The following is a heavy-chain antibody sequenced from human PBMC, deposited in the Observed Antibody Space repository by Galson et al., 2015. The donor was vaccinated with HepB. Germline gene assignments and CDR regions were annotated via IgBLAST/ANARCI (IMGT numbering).Heavy chain of an antibody. CDR2: ISGRGDQT. V-gene: IGHV3-23*01. Sequence: SLRLSCAASGFTFNSYAMSWVRQAPGTGLEWVSIISGRGDQTKHANSVKGRSTISRDNSKNTLYLQMNSLRAEDTAVYYCAKAFSRSGYYRPGANFDYWGQGTPVTVSS. J-gene: IGHJ4*02. CDR1: GFTFNSYA. D-gene: IGHD3-22*01. CDR3: AKAFSRSGYYRPGANFDY.